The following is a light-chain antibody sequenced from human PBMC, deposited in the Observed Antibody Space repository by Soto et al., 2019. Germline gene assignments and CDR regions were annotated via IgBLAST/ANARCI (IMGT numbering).Light chain of an antibody. CDR1: QSMKRRY. CDR3: HQYDNTPQT. Sequence: EIVLMQSPGTLSLSPGESATLFCRASQSMKRRYLAWYQQKPGQAPRVLIYAASIRATDIPDRFSGSGSGTDFSLTISRLEPEDFAVYYCHQYDNTPQTFGQGTKVDIK. J-gene: IGKJ2*01. CDR2: AAS. V-gene: IGKV3-20*01.